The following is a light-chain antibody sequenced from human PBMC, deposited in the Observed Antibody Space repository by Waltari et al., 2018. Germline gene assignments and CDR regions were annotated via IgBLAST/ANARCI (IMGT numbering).Light chain of an antibody. Sequence: EIVMTQSPATLSVSPGERATLSCRASQSVSRDLAWYQHQPGQAPRLLIYGAPTRIPSIPVRFRGSGSGTDFGLTISSLQSEDAAIYYCQQYNDWPQTFGGGTKVEIQ. CDR2: GAP. CDR1: QSVSRD. V-gene: IGKV3-15*01. CDR3: QQYNDWPQT. J-gene: IGKJ4*01.